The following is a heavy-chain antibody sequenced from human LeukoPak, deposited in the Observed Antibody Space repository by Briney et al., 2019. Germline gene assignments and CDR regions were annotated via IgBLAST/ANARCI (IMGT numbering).Heavy chain of an antibody. J-gene: IGHJ4*02. CDR3: ATLSGGSAVDY. CDR1: GYTFTGYY. D-gene: IGHD3-10*01. CDR2: INPNSGGT. V-gene: IGHV1-2*06. Sequence: ASVKVSCKASGYTFTGYYMHWVRQAPGQGPEWMGRINPNSGGTNYAQKFQGRVTMTRDTSISTAYMELSRLRSDDTAVYYCATLSGGSAVDYWGQGTLVTVSS.